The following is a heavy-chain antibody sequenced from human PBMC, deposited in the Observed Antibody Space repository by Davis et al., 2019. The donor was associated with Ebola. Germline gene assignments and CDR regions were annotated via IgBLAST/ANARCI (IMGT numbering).Heavy chain of an antibody. CDR2: IYYSGST. J-gene: IGHJ4*02. Sequence: SETLSLTCTVSGGSISSSSYYWGWIRQPPGKGLEWIGSIYYSGSTYYNPSLKSRVTISVDTSKNQFSLKLSSVTAADTAVYYCARLGNDYVWGSYRYPFLDYWGQGTLVTVSS. CDR3: ARLGNDYVWGSYRYPFLDY. CDR1: GGSISSSSYY. D-gene: IGHD3-16*02. V-gene: IGHV4-39*01.